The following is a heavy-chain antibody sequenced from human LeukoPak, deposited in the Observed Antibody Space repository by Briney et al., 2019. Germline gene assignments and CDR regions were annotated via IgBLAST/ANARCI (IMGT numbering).Heavy chain of an antibody. CDR3: AKVPFGSGSYSTLDQ. CDR1: GFTFSSYA. J-gene: IGHJ4*02. Sequence: PGGSLRLSCAASGFTFSSYAMTWVRQAPGKGLEWVSAISGSGGATHYADSVKGWFTISRDNSKNTMYLQMNSLRAEDTAIYYCAKVPFGSGSYSTLDQWGQGTLVPVSS. D-gene: IGHD3-10*01. V-gene: IGHV3-23*01. CDR2: ISGSGGAT.